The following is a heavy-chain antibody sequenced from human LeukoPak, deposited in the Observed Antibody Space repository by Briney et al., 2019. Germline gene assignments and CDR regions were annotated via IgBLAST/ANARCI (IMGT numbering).Heavy chain of an antibody. CDR3: ARGSWWPPGGDSDY. CDR2: INPSGGNT. Sequence: ASVKVSCKASGYTFTRYYMHWVRQAPGQGLEWMGIINPSGGNTNYAQKFQGRVTMTRNTSISTAYMELSSLKSEDTAMYYCARGSWWPPGGDSDYWGQGTLVTVSS. J-gene: IGHJ4*02. D-gene: IGHD2-15*01. CDR1: GYTFTRYY. V-gene: IGHV1-46*01.